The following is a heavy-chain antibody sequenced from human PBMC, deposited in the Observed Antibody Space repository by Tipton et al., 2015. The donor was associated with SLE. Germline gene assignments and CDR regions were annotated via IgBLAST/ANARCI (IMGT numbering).Heavy chain of an antibody. J-gene: IGHJ4*02. D-gene: IGHD3-16*02. CDR1: GGSFSGYY. Sequence: GLVKPSETLSLTCAVYGGSFSGYYWSWIRQPPGKGLEWIGEINHSGSTNYNPSLKSRVTISVDTSKNQFSLKLSSVTAADTAVYYCARKEITFGGVIVPYYFDYWGQGTLVTVSS. V-gene: IGHV4-34*01. CDR2: INHSGST. CDR3: ARKEITFGGVIVPYYFDY.